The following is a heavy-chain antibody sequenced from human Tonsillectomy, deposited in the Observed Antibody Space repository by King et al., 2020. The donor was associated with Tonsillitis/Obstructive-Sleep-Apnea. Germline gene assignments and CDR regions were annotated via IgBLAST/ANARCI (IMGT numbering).Heavy chain of an antibody. D-gene: IGHD1-7*01. J-gene: IGHJ4*02. CDR3: ARKTTRSDPSH. CDR2: IYRNGST. Sequence: DVQLVESGGGLVQPGGSLRLSCAASGFTINTNSMSWVRQAPGKGLECVSFIYRNGSTYHADSVEGRFTISRDNSKNTLYLQMNSLRAEDTAVYYCARKTTRSDPSHWGQGTLVTVSS. CDR1: GFTINTNS. V-gene: IGHV3-66*01.